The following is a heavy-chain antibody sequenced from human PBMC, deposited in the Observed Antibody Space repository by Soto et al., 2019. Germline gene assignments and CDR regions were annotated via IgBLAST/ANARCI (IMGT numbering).Heavy chain of an antibody. V-gene: IGHV1-69*02. CDR3: ARGAAVAGPWYNWFDP. J-gene: IGHJ5*02. D-gene: IGHD6-13*01. Sequence: QVQLVQSGAEVKKPGSSVKVSCRASGGTFNSYTLSWVRQAPGQGFEWLGRFIPVLGVTNYAQKFQGRVTLGADKSTSTAYMELNKLTSEDTAVYYCARGAAVAGPWYNWFDPWGQGTLVTVSS. CDR1: GGTFNSYT. CDR2: FIPVLGVT.